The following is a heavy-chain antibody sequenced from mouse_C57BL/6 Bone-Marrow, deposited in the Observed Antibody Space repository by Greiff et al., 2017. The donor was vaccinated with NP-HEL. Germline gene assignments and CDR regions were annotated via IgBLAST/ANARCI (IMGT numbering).Heavy chain of an antibody. V-gene: IGHV1-81*01. CDR2: IYPRSGNT. CDR3: AGGGYYYGSRRDYFDY. Sequence: QVQLQQSGAELARPGASVKLSCKASGYTFTSYGISWVKQRTGQGLEWIGEIYPRSGNTYYNEKFKGKATLTADKSSSTAYMELRSLTSEDSAVYFCAGGGYYYGSRRDYFDYWGQGTTLTVSS. D-gene: IGHD1-1*01. J-gene: IGHJ2*01. CDR1: GYTFTSYG.